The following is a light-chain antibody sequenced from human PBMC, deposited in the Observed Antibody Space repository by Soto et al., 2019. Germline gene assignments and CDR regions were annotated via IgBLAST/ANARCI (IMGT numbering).Light chain of an antibody. CDR2: VAT. CDR1: QSINNS. V-gene: IGKV1-39*01. J-gene: IGKJ4*01. CDR3: QQSYTFPLT. Sequence: DIRLPQSPSFLSASVGDRATITCRASQSINNSLNWYQQKPGIAPKRLIDVATRLQSGVPSRFSGSGSGTDCTLIISSLQPEDFATYYCQQSYTFPLTFGGGTKVDI.